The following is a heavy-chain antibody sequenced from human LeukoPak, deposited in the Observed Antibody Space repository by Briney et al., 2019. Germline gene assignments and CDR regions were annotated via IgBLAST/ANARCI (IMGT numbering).Heavy chain of an antibody. CDR2: ISAYNGNT. J-gene: IGHJ4*02. CDR1: GYTFTSYG. Sequence: ASVKVSCKASGYTFTSYGISWVRQAPGQGLEWMGWISAYNGNTNYAQKLQGRVTMTTDTSTSTAYMELRSLRPDDTAVYYCARTGITIFGVVTHFDYWGQGTLVTVSS. D-gene: IGHD3-3*01. V-gene: IGHV1-18*01. CDR3: ARTGITIFGVVTHFDY.